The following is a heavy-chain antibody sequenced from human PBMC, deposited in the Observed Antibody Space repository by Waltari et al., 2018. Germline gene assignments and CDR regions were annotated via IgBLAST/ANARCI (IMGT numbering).Heavy chain of an antibody. CDR3: ARDRGRGLYLDT. CDR1: GDSASHPYL. D-gene: IGHD2-15*01. CDR2: VHGSSGRT. V-gene: IGHV4-4*02. Sequence: QLQLQASGPGLVHPSGTLSLTCGFSGDSASHPYLWNWVRQSPGKGLEWIGQVHGSSGRTNYNPSFASRVTVSLDTYNNQFSLKLTYATAADTAVYYCARDRGRGLYLDTWGPGTLVTVSP. J-gene: IGHJ4*02.